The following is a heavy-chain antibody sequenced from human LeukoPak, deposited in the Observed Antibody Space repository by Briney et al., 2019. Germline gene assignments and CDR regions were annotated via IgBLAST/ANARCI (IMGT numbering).Heavy chain of an antibody. CDR2: IYYSGRT. CDR3: ARTDYYDSPYYFDY. V-gene: IGHV4-59*12. CDR1: GGSISSYY. Sequence: KPSETLSLTCTVSGGSISSYYWSWIRQPPGKGLEWIGYIYYSGRTNYNPSLKSRVTISVDTSKNQFSLKLSSVTAADTAVYYCARTDYYDSPYYFDYWGQGTLVTVSS. D-gene: IGHD3-22*01. J-gene: IGHJ4*02.